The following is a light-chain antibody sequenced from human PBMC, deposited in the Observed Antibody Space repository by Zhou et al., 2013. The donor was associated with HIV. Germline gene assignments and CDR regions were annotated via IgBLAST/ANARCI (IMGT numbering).Light chain of an antibody. CDR3: QHYNGYVT. Sequence: DIQMTQSPSTLSASVGDRVTITCRASQSIDTWLAWYQQRPGKAPNLLIYKASTLESGVPSRFSGSGSGTEFTLTISGLQPDDFATYYCQHYNGYVTFGGGPKVEI. V-gene: IGKV1-5*03. J-gene: IGKJ4*01. CDR1: QSIDTW. CDR2: KAS.